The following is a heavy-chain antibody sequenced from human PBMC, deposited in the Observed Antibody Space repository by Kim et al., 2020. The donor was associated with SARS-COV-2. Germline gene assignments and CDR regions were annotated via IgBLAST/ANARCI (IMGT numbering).Heavy chain of an antibody. Sequence: GGSLRLSCAASGFTFSNYAMSWVRQAPGKGLEWVSAISGSGGSTYYADSVKGRFTISRDNSKNTLYLQMNSLRAEDTAVYYCAKDGALDYYGSGNSLYYYYGMDVWGQGTTVTVSS. CDR1: GFTFSNYA. V-gene: IGHV3-23*01. J-gene: IGHJ6*02. CDR2: ISGSGGST. D-gene: IGHD3-10*01. CDR3: AKDGALDYYGSGNSLYYYYGMDV.